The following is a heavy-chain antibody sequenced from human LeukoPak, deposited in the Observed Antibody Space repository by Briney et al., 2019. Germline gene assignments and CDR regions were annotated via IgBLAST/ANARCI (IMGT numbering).Heavy chain of an antibody. CDR2: ISGSGAST. CDR3: AKDGSGNYRPYYYDY. D-gene: IGHD3-10*01. J-gene: IGHJ4*02. CDR1: GLTFSNYA. V-gene: IGHV3-23*01. Sequence: PGRSLRLSCAASGLTFSNYAMTWVRQAPGKGPEWVSDISGSGASTNYADSVKGRFTISRDNSKNTLYLQMSSLGAEDTALYYCAKDGSGNYRPYYYDYWGRGTLVTVSS.